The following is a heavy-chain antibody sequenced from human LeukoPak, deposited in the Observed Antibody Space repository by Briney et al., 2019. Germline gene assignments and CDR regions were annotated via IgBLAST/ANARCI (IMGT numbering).Heavy chain of an antibody. CDR1: GFTFSSYS. CDR3: ARDLDIVATITVQIPPLFDY. D-gene: IGHD5-12*01. J-gene: IGHJ4*02. Sequence: GGSLRLSCAASGFTFSSYSMNWVRQAPGKGLEWVSSISSSSSYIYYADSVKGRFTISRDNAKNSLYLQMNSLRAEDTAVYYSARDLDIVATITVQIPPLFDYWGQGTLVTVSS. V-gene: IGHV3-21*01. CDR2: ISSSSSYI.